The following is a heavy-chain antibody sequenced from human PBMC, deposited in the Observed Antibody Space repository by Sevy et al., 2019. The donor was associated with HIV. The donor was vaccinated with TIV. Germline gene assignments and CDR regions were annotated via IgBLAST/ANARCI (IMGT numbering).Heavy chain of an antibody. J-gene: IGHJ6*03. Sequence: ASVKVFCKASGGTFSSYAISWVRQAPGQGLEWMGGIIPIFGTANYAQKFQGRVTITADESTSTAYMELSSLRSEDTAVYYCARAGDYSKHYYYYYMDVWGKGTTVTVSS. CDR1: GGTFSSYA. CDR3: ARAGDYSKHYYYYYMDV. D-gene: IGHD4-4*01. V-gene: IGHV1-69*13. CDR2: IIPIFGTA.